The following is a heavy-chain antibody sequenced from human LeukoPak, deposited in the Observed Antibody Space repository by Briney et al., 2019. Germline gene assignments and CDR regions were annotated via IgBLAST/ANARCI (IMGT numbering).Heavy chain of an antibody. CDR3: AREWGYYDSSGYASFPDL. D-gene: IGHD3-22*01. J-gene: IGHJ2*01. CDR2: SNYSGST. CDR1: GGSISSYY. V-gene: IGHV4-59*01. Sequence: PETLSLTCTVSGGSISSYYWSWIRQPPGKGLEGMGISNYSGSTNYNPSLKSRVTISVDTSKNQFSLKLSSVTAADTAVYYCAREWGYYDSSGYASFPDLWGRGTLVTVSS.